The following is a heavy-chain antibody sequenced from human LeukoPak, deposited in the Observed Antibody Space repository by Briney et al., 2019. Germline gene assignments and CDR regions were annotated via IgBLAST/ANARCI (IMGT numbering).Heavy chain of an antibody. D-gene: IGHD6-13*01. J-gene: IGHJ4*02. V-gene: IGHV4-38-2*01. CDR2: IYHSGST. Sequence: PSETLSLTCAVSGYSVSSGYYWGWIRQPPGKGLEWIRSIYHSGSTYYNPSLKSRVTISVDTSKNQFSLKLSSVTAADTAVYYCARRRSSSCFDYWGQGTLVTVSS. CDR3: ARRRSSSCFDY. CDR1: GYSVSSGYY.